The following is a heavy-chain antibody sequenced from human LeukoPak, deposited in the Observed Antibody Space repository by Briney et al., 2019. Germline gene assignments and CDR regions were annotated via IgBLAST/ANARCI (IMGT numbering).Heavy chain of an antibody. J-gene: IGHJ4*02. V-gene: IGHV3-48*01. CDR2: ISSSSSTI. Sequence: PGGSLRLSCAASGFTFSNYAMTWVRQAPGKGLEWVSYISSSSSTIYYADSVKGRFTISGDNAKNSLYLQMNSLRAEDTAVYYCASGYQLLWRYFDYWGQGTLVTVSS. CDR3: ASGYQLLWRYFDY. CDR1: GFTFSNYA. D-gene: IGHD2-2*01.